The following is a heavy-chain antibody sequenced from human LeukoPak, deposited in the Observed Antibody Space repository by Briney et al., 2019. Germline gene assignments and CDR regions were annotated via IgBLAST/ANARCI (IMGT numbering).Heavy chain of an antibody. J-gene: IGHJ4*02. CDR2: IYYSGST. CDR1: GGSVSSYY. Sequence: SETLSLTCTVFGGSVSSYYWSWIRQPPGKGLEWIGYIYYSGSTNYNPSLKSRVTISVDTSKNQFPLKLSSVTAADTAVYYCARGYGAPSFDYWGQGTLVTVSS. D-gene: IGHD4-17*01. V-gene: IGHV4-59*08. CDR3: ARGYGAPSFDY.